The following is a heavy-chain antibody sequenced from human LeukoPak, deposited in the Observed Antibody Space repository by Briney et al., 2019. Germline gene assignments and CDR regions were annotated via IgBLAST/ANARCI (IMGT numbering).Heavy chain of an antibody. J-gene: IGHJ6*03. D-gene: IGHD4-23*01. CDR2: INPSGGST. Sequence: ASVKVSCKASGYTFTSYYMHWVRQAPGQGLEWMGIINPSGGSTSYAQKFQGRVTMTRDTSTSTVYMELSSLRSEDTAVYYCARGGGGNPTHYYYYYMDVWGKGTTVTVSS. CDR1: GYTFTSYY. CDR3: ARGGGGNPTHYYYYYMDV. V-gene: IGHV1-46*01.